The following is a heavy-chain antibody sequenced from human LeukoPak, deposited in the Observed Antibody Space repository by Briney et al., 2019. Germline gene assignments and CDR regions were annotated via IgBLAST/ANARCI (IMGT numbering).Heavy chain of an antibody. CDR2: INPNSCST. D-gene: IGHD6-13*01. Sequence: ASVKVSCKASGYTFTGYYIHWVRQAPGQGLEWMGCINPNSCSTNYSQNFQFSVAMTRDTSISTAYIELPSLRSDDTAVYYCARAPRSSSWYDYWGQGTLVTVSS. CDR1: GYTFTGYY. CDR3: ARAPRSSSWYDY. J-gene: IGHJ4*02. V-gene: IGHV1-2*02.